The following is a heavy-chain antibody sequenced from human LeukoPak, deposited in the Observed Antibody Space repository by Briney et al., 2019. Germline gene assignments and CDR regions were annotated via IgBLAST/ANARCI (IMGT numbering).Heavy chain of an antibody. CDR2: IYSGGST. J-gene: IGHJ3*02. Sequence: QPGGSLRLSCAASGFTVSSNYMSWVRQAPGKGLEWVSVIYSGGSTYYADSVKGRFTISRDNSKNTLYLQMNSLRAEDTAVYYCARYSDTNGGAFDIWGQGTMVTVSS. D-gene: IGHD2-8*01. CDR1: GFTVSSNY. V-gene: IGHV3-53*01. CDR3: ARYSDTNGGAFDI.